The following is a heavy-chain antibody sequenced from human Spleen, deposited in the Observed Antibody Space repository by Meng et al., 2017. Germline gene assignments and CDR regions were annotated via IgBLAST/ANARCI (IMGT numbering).Heavy chain of an antibody. CDR2: INAANGNK. D-gene: IGHD3-22*01. CDR3: ARDRSSGVYGHQNFDD. J-gene: IGHJ4*02. CDR1: GDTFTSYP. Sequence: ASVKVSCKASGDTFTSYPMNWGRQAPGQRREWMGWINAANGNKKYSQKFQGRVTITRDTSATTDYMELRSLRSEDTAIYYGARDRSSGVYGHQNFDDWGQGTVVPVPS. V-gene: IGHV1-3*01.